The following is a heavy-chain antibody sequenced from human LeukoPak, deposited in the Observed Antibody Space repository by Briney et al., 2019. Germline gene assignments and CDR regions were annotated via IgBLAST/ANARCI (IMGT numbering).Heavy chain of an antibody. CDR1: GGTFSSYA. CDR3: ARGYYYDSSGYLDY. V-gene: IGHV1-69*04. Sequence: ASVKVSCKASGGTFSSYAISWVRQAPGQGLEWMGRIIPILGIANYAQKFQGRVTITADKSTSTAYMELSSLRSEDTAVYYCARGYYYDSSGYLDYWGQGTLVTASS. CDR2: IIPILGIA. J-gene: IGHJ4*02. D-gene: IGHD3-22*01.